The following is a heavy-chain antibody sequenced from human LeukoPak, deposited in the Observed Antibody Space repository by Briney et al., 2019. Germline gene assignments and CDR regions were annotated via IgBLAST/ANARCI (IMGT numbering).Heavy chain of an antibody. D-gene: IGHD3/OR15-3a*01. CDR2: INPKSGVT. CDR1: GYTFSGHY. Sequence: ASVTVSCKASGYTFSGHYIHWVRQAPGQGLEWMGWINPKSGVTNSAPKFQGRVTMTRDTSISTAFMEVSRLRSDDTAVYYCARDYWTGYYFDIWGQGTMVTVSS. J-gene: IGHJ3*02. CDR3: ARDYWTGYYFDI. V-gene: IGHV1-2*02.